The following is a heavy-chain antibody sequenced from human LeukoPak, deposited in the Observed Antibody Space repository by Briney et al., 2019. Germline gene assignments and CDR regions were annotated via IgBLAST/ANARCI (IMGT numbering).Heavy chain of an antibody. CDR3: ARDRQQLVHDY. J-gene: IGHJ4*02. CDR2: IYYSGST. V-gene: IGHV4-59*12. D-gene: IGHD6-13*01. Sequence: SETLSLTCTVSGGSISSYYWSWIRQPPGKGLGWIGYIYYSGSTNYNPSLKSRVTISVDTSKNQFSLKLSSVTAADTAVYYCARDRQQLVHDYWGQGTLVTVSS. CDR1: GGSISSYY.